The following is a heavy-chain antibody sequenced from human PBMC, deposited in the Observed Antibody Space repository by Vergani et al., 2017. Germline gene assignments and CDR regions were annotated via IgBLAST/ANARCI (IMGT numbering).Heavy chain of an antibody. CDR3: AHRRKSQYYYYYMDV. CDR1: GFSLSNARMG. J-gene: IGHJ6*03. V-gene: IGHV2-5*08. CDR2: IYWNDDK. Sequence: QVTLKESGPVLVKPTETLTLTCTVSGFSLSNARMGVSWIRQPPGKALEWLALIYWNDDKRYSPSLKSRLTITKDTSKNQVVLTMTNMDPVDTATYYCAHRRKSQYYYYYMDVWGKGTTVTVSS.